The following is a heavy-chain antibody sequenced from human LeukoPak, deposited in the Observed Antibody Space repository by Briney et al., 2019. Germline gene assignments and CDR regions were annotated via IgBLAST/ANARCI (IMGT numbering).Heavy chain of an antibody. J-gene: IGHJ4*02. CDR1: GYSFTSYW. Sequence: GESLKISCKGSGYSFTSYWIGWVRQMPGKGLEWMGIIYPGDSDTRYSPSFQGQVTISADKSISTAYLQWSSLKASDTAMYYCARRPYDSSGYYQFFDYWGQGTLVTVSS. CDR2: IYPGDSDT. D-gene: IGHD3-22*01. CDR3: ARRPYDSSGYYQFFDY. V-gene: IGHV5-51*01.